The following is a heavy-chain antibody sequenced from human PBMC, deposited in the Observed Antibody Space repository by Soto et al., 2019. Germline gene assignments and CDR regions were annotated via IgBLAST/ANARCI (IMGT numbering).Heavy chain of an antibody. CDR1: GFTFDDYA. D-gene: IGHD4-17*01. CDR2: ISWNSGNL. V-gene: IGHV3-9*01. J-gene: IGHJ4*02. Sequence: DVQLVESGGGLVRPGRSLRLSCAASGFTFDDYAMHWVRQPPGKGLEWVSSISWNSGNLGYADSVKGRFTISRDNAKNSLYLQMNSLRGEDTALYYCAKGASTTVFAFNDYWGQGTLVTVSS. CDR3: AKGASTTVFAFNDY.